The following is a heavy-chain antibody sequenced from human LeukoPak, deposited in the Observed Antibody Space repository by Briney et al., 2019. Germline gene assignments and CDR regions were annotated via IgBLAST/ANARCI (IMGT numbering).Heavy chain of an antibody. CDR1: GFTFSSYG. V-gene: IGHV3-33*01. J-gene: IGHJ4*02. D-gene: IGHD3-22*01. CDR3: ARPPVVGAPRFIFDY. Sequence: GRSLRLSCAASGFTFSSYGMHWVRQAPGKGLEWVAVIWYDGSNKYYADSVKGRFAISRDNSKSTLYLQMNSLRAEDTAVYYCARPPVVGAPRFIFDYWGQGTLVTVSS. CDR2: IWYDGSNK.